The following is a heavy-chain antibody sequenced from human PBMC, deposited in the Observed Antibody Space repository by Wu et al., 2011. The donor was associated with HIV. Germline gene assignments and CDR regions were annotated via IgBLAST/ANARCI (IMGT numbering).Heavy chain of an antibody. J-gene: IGHJ4*02. Sequence: QVQLMQSGAEVKKPGASVKVSCQASGYSFTNYNIDWVRQATGQGLEWMGWMNPNSGNTGFAQKFQGRVTITRNTSINTAYMELSSLRSEDTAVYFCARGGDCGGDCYGVDYWGQGTLVTVSS. V-gene: IGHV1-8*03. CDR1: GYSFTNYN. CDR3: ARGGDCGGDCYGVDY. D-gene: IGHD2-21*02. CDR2: MNPNSGNT.